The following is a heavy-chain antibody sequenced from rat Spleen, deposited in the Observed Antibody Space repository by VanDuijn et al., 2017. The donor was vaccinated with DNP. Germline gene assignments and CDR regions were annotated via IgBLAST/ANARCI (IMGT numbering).Heavy chain of an antibody. J-gene: IGHJ2*01. CDR1: GFSFSNYY. CDR2: IGFEGSST. V-gene: IGHV5-22*01. CDR3: AGRPPPTRGPFDY. D-gene: IGHD1-4*01. Sequence: EVQVVESGGGLVQPGRSLKLSCAASGFSFSNYYMAWVRQAPKKGLEWVASIGFEGSSTYYGDSVKGRFTISRNNAKSTLYLQMDSLRSDDTATYYCAGRPPPTRGPFDYWGQGVMVTVSS.